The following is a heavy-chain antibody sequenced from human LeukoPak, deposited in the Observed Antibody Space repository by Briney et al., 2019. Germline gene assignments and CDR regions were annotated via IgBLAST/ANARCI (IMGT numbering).Heavy chain of an antibody. CDR3: ARDSYYYGSGTF. D-gene: IGHD3-10*01. CDR2: ISSSGSTI. Sequence: GGSLRLSCAASGFTFSSYGMSWVRQAPGKGLEWVSYISSSGSTIYYADSVKGRFTISRDNAKNSLYLQMNSLRAEDTAVHYCARDSYYYGSGTFWGQGTLVTVSS. J-gene: IGHJ4*02. V-gene: IGHV3-48*04. CDR1: GFTFSSYG.